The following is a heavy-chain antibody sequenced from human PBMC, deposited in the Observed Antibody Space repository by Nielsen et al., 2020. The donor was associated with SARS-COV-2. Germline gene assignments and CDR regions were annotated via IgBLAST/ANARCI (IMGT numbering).Heavy chain of an antibody. CDR3: ARPASGTYQNPDS. J-gene: IGHJ4*02. D-gene: IGHD1-26*01. Sequence: GESLKISYKGSGYSFTSNWITWVRQVPGKGLEWVGRIDPSDSYTNYSPSFQGHVTISVDRAISTAFLQWSSLRASDSAMYYCARPASGTYQNPDSWGQGTLVTVTS. CDR1: GYSFTSNW. CDR2: IDPSDSYT. V-gene: IGHV5-10-1*01.